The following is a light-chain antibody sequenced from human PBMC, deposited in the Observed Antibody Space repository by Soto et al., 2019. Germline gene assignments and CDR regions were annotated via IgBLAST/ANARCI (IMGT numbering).Light chain of an antibody. CDR3: QQYNNWPLT. V-gene: IGKV3-15*01. Sequence: EIVLTQSPGTLSFSPGERATLSCRASQSVNSNYLAWHQQKPGQAPRLLIYGASSRATGIPVRFSGSGSGTEFTLTISSLQSEDFAVYYCQQYNNWPLTFGQGTRLEIK. CDR1: QSVNSN. CDR2: GAS. J-gene: IGKJ5*01.